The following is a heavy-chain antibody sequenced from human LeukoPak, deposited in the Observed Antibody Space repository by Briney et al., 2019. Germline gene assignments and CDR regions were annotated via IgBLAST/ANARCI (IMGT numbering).Heavy chain of an antibody. CDR3: ARDPPPNRFGEEQDDY. CDR2: INPNSGGT. V-gene: IGHV1-2*02. Sequence: ASVKVSCKASGYTFTGYYMHWVRQAPGQGLEWMGWINPNSGGTNYAQKFQGRVTMTRDTSISTAYMELSRLRSDDTAVHYCARDPPPNRFGEEQDDYWGQGTLVTVSS. J-gene: IGHJ4*02. D-gene: IGHD3-10*01. CDR1: GYTFTGYY.